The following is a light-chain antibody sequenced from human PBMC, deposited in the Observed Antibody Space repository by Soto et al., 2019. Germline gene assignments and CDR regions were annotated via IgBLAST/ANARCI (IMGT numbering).Light chain of an antibody. CDR3: QQYYSYRT. CDR1: QSISRN. Sequence: EIVMTQSPATLSVSPVELVTLSCRASQSISRNLAWYQQKPGQAPRLLIYGTSTRATGIPARFSGSGSGTDFTLTISCLQSEDFATYYCQQYYSYRTFGQGTKVDIK. CDR2: GTS. J-gene: IGKJ1*01. V-gene: IGKV3-15*01.